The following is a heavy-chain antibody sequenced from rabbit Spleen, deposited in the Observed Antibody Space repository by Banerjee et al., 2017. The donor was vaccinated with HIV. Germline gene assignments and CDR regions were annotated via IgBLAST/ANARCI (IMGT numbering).Heavy chain of an antibody. V-gene: IGHV1S7*01. CDR1: GFDFSSYY. J-gene: IGHJ3*01. CDR2: IDPVFGST. Sequence: QLKESGGGLVQPGGSLTLSCKASGFDFSSYYMSWVRQAPGKGLEWIGYIDPVFGSTYYASWVNGRFTISRHNAQNTLYLQLNSLTVADTATYFCVRGGGSWGQGTLVTVS. CDR3: VRGGGS.